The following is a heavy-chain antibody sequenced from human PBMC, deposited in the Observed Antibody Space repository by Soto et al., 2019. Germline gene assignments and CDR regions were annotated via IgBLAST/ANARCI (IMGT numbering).Heavy chain of an antibody. CDR1: GFTFSSYW. CDR2: TNTDGSSS. Sequence: EVQLVESGGGLVQPGGSLRLSCAASGFTFSSYWMHWVRQAPGKGLVWVARTNTDGSSSSYADAVKGRFTISRDNAKDTLLLQMNSLRAEGTAVYYCARDQAYRGNDFEYWGQGTLVTVSS. V-gene: IGHV3-74*01. CDR3: ARDQAYRGNDFEY. J-gene: IGHJ4*02. D-gene: IGHD5-12*01.